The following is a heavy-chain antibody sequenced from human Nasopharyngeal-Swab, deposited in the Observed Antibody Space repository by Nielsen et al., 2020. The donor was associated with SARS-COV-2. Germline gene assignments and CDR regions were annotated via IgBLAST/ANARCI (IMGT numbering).Heavy chain of an antibody. V-gene: IGHV3-23*01. CDR1: GFTFSSYA. CDR2: ISGSGDTT. J-gene: IGHJ6*02. D-gene: IGHD3-3*01. Sequence: GGSLRLSCAASGFTFSSYAMSWVRQAPGKGLEWVPIISGSGDTTYYADSVKGRFTISRDNAKNSLYLQMNSLRAEDTAVYYCARGGLDYDFWSAYFMDVWGQGTTVTVSS. CDR3: ARGGLDYDFWSAYFMDV.